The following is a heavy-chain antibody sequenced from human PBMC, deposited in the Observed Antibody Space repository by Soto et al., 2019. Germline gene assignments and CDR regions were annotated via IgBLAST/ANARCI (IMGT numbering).Heavy chain of an antibody. J-gene: IGHJ1*01. Sequence: GASLKISCKASGYSFTNYWITWMRQTPGKGLECMGMIDPSDSYSNYSPSFQGHVTMSVDKSISSAYLQFSSLKASDTAMYYCARYRDIFSGYYVADKWGQGTPVTV. V-gene: IGHV5-10-1*01. CDR3: ARYRDIFSGYYVADK. CDR1: GYSFTNYW. D-gene: IGHD3-22*01. CDR2: IDPSDSYS.